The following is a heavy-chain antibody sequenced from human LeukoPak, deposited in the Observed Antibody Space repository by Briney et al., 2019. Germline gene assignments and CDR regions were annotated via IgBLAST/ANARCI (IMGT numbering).Heavy chain of an antibody. CDR1: GGTFSSYA. Sequence: SVKVSCKASGGTFSSYAISWVRQAPGQGLEGMGRIIPILGIANYAQKFQGRVTITADKSTSTAYMELSSLRSEDTAVYYCAPLYDSSGYSDYWGQGTLVTVSS. CDR3: APLYDSSGYSDY. J-gene: IGHJ4*02. V-gene: IGHV1-69*04. CDR2: IIPILGIA. D-gene: IGHD3-22*01.